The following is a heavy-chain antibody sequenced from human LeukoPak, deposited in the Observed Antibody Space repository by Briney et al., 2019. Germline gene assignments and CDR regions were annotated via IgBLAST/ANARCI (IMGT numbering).Heavy chain of an antibody. V-gene: IGHV1-24*01. CDR3: ATVLGGRYYGGFDY. Sequence: ASVKVSCKVSGYTLTELSMHWVRQAPGKGLEWMGGFDPEDGETIYAQKFQGRVTMTEDTSTDTAYMELSSLRSEDTAVYYCATVLGGRYYGGFDYWGQGTLATVSS. J-gene: IGHJ4*02. CDR1: GYTLTELS. D-gene: IGHD1-26*01. CDR2: FDPEDGET.